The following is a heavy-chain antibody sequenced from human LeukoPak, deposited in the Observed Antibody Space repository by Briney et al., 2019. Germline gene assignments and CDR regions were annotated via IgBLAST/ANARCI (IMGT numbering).Heavy chain of an antibody. V-gene: IGHV4-31*03. CDR2: IYYSGST. CDR3: ARASDGLYYYYYGMDV. CDR1: GGSISSGGYY. Sequence: SETLSLTCTVSGGSISSGGYYWNWIRQHPGKGLEWIGYIYYSGSTYYSPSLKSRVTISVDTSKNQFSLKLSSVTAADTAVYYCARASDGLYYYYYGMDVWGQGTTVTVSS. D-gene: IGHD2-2*01. J-gene: IGHJ6*02.